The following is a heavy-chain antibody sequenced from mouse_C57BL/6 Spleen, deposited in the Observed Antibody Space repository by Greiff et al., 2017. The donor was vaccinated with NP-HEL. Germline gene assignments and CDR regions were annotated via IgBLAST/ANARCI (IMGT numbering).Heavy chain of an antibody. D-gene: IGHD2-3*01. CDR3: ARQDEGLLRGDAMDY. V-gene: IGHV5-4*03. J-gene: IGHJ4*01. CDR1: GFTFSSYA. CDR2: ISDGGSYT. Sequence: DVKLVESGGGLVKPGGSLKLSCAASGFTFSSYAMSWVRQTPEKRLEWVATISDGGSYTYYPDNVKGRFTISRDNAKNNLYLQMSHLKSEDTAMYYCARQDEGLLRGDAMDYWGQGTSVTVSS.